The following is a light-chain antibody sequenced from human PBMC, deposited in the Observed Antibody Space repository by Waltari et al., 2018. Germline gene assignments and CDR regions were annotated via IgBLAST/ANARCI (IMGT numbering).Light chain of an antibody. CDR2: YDG. V-gene: IGLV3-21*01. CDR3: QGGGNRSGPGV. CDR1: DIGSKN. Sequence: SFVLTQPPSVSVAPGKPANISCVGNDIGSKNVHWYQQRTGQAPVVVIYYDGDRASGIPGRFSGSKPGETGTPTNSRGEGGEEGDYYCQGGGNRSGPGVFGGGTKLTGL. J-gene: IGLJ3*02.